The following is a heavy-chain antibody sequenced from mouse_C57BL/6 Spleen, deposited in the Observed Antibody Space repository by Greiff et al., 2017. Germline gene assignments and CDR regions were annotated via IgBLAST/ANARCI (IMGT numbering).Heavy chain of an antibody. CDR1: GYAFTNYL. J-gene: IGHJ3*01. CDR3: ARSNWGVWFAY. Sequence: VQLQQSGAELVRPGTSVKVSCKASGYAFTNYLIEWVKQRPGQGLEWIGVINPGSGGTNYNEKFKGKATLTADKSSSTAYMQLSSLTSEDSAVYFCARSNWGVWFAYWGQGTLVTVSA. CDR2: INPGSGGT. V-gene: IGHV1-54*01. D-gene: IGHD4-1*01.